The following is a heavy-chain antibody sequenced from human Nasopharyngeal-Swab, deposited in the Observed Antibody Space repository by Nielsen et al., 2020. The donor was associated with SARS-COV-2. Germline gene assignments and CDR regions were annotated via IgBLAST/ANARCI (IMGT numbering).Heavy chain of an antibody. CDR3: ARLVFTYEGNTPHFYGLDV. Sequence: GESLKISCKGSGYSFTNYWIAWVRQLPGKGLEWMGIISPGDFNSKYSPSFQGQVTISADVSITTAYLQWSSLKASDTAMYYCARLVFTYEGNTPHFYGLDVWGQGTTVTVSS. CDR2: ISPGDFNS. J-gene: IGHJ6*02. CDR1: GYSFTNYW. V-gene: IGHV5-51*01. D-gene: IGHD6-13*01.